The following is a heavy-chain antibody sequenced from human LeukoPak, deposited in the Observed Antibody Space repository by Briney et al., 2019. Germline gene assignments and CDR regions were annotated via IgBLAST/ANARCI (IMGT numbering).Heavy chain of an antibody. CDR1: GYTFTGYY. CDR3: ARESGDYKFDY. J-gene: IGHJ4*02. V-gene: IGHV1-2*02. Sequence: GASVKVSCKASGYTFTGYYIHWVRQAPGQRPEWMAWINPNSGATKYAQNFQGRVTMTRDTSISTAYMELSRLRSDDTAVYYCARESGDYKFDYWGQGTLVTVSS. D-gene: IGHD4/OR15-4a*01. CDR2: INPNSGAT.